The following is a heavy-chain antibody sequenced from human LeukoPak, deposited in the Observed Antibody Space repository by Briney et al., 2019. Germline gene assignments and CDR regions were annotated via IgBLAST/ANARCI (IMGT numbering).Heavy chain of an antibody. CDR3: ARGRNTLFDP. D-gene: IGHD2-2*02. J-gene: IGHJ5*02. CDR1: GGSFSGYY. CDR2: ISHSGST. V-gene: IGHV4-34*01. Sequence: SETLSLTCAVYGGSFSGYYWSWIRQPPGKGLEWIGEISHSGSTNYNPSLKSRVTISVDTSRNQFSLKLSSVTAADTAVYYCARGRNTLFDPWGQGTLVTVSS.